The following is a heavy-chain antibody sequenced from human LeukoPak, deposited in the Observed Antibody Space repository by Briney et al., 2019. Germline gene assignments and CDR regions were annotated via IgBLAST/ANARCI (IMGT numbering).Heavy chain of an antibody. CDR2: LYYRGNT. V-gene: IGHV4-59*01. J-gene: IGHJ4*02. CDR3: ARARTRGNNWYFDY. Sequence: SETLSLTCTVSGDSISNYNWNWIRQPPGKGLEWIGYLYYRGNTNYNPTLKSRLTISADTSKSQFSLRVTSVTAADTAMYYCARARTRGNNWYFDYWGQGTVVIVSS. D-gene: IGHD1-1*01. CDR1: GDSISNYN.